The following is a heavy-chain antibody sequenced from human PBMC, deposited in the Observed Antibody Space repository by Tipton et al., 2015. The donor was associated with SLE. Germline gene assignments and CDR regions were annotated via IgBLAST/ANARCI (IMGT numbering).Heavy chain of an antibody. CDR3: ARQASAYGDHYYYGMDV. CDR1: GGSISSYY. D-gene: IGHD4-17*01. V-gene: IGHV4-59*08. Sequence: TLSLTCTVSGGSISSYYWSWIRQPPGKGLEWIGYIYYSGSTNYNPSLKSRVTISVDTSKNQFSLKLSSVTAADPAVYYCARQASAYGDHYYYGMDVWGQGTTVTVSS. J-gene: IGHJ6*02. CDR2: IYYSGST.